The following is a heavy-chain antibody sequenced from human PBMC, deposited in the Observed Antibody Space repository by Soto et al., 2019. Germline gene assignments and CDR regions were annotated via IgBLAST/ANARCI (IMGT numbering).Heavy chain of an antibody. Sequence: GGSLRLSCAASGFTFISYGMHWVRQAPGKGLEWVAVISYDGSNKYYADSVKGRFTISRDNSKNTLYLQMNSLRAEDTAVYYCARATRWCSGGSCWAFDIWGQGTMVTVSS. J-gene: IGHJ3*02. CDR3: ARATRWCSGGSCWAFDI. CDR2: ISYDGSNK. V-gene: IGHV3-30*03. CDR1: GFTFISYG. D-gene: IGHD2-15*01.